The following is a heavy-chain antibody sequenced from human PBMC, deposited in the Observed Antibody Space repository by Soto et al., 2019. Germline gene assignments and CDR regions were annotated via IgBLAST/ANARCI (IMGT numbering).Heavy chain of an antibody. CDR1: GYTFTSYG. CDR3: ARVGLSGGCYDS. CDR2: ISAYNGNT. Sequence: QVQLVQSGAEVKKPGASVKVSCKASGYTFTSYGISWVRQAPGQGLEWMGWISAYNGNTNYAQKGQGRVPKTTDTAPSTAAMELRSLRSDDTAVYYCARVGLSGGCYDSWGQGTLVTVSS. J-gene: IGHJ4*02. V-gene: IGHV1-18*01. D-gene: IGHD2-15*01.